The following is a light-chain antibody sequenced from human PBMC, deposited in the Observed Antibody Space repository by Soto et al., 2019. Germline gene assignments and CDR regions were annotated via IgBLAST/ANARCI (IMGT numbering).Light chain of an antibody. Sequence: EIVLTQSPATLSLSPGERATLSCRASQSVSSYLAWYQQKPGQAPRLLIYDASNRATGIPARFSGSGSGTDFTLTISRLEPEDFAVYYCQQYGTSIQTFGQGTKVDIK. V-gene: IGKV3-11*01. CDR1: QSVSSY. J-gene: IGKJ1*01. CDR2: DAS. CDR3: QQYGTSIQT.